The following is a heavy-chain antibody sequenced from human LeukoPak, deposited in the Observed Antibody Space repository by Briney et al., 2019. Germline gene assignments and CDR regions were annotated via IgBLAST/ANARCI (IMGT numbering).Heavy chain of an antibody. V-gene: IGHV3-23*01. CDR2: ISGSGDTT. Sequence: GGSLRLSCAPSGFTFNTYAMSWVRQATGRGLEWVSGISGSGDTTYYADSVKGRFTISRDNSKNTLYMQMNSLRPEDTAIYYCAKRDYPETSGYLPLFQQWGQGTPVIVSS. CDR3: AKRDYPETSGYLPLFQQ. CDR1: GFTFNTYA. J-gene: IGHJ4*02. D-gene: IGHD3-22*01.